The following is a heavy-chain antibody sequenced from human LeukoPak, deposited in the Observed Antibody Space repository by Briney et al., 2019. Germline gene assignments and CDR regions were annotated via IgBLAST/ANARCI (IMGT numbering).Heavy chain of an antibody. J-gene: IGHJ4*02. D-gene: IGHD3-10*01. V-gene: IGHV4/OR15-8*03. CDR2: IYLSGST. CDR1: GGSISSNNW. Sequence: PSETLSLTCVVSGGSISSNNWWCCVRQPPGKGLEWVGAIYLSGSTNYNPALKNRVTISIDESKNQFSLRLSSVTAADTAVYYCARVITMVRGIRTVYYFDYWGQGALVTVSS. CDR3: ARVITMVRGIRTVYYFDY.